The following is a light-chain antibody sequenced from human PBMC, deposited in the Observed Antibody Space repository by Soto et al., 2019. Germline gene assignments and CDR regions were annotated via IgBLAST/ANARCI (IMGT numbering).Light chain of an antibody. CDR1: QSVSSSY. V-gene: IGKV3-20*01. J-gene: IGKJ1*01. CDR3: QQYGSSRT. Sequence: DIVLTQSPCTLSSSLGDRATLSCRASQSVSSSYLGWYQQQPSHAPMLLIYAASIRATGISSRFSGSCSGTDFPITISRLEPEVFAVYYCQQYGSSRTFGQGTKVEIK. CDR2: AAS.